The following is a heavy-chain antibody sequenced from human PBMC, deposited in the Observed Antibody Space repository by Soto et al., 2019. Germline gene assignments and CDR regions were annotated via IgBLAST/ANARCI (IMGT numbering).Heavy chain of an antibody. CDR1: GYTFTSYG. J-gene: IGHJ5*02. Sequence: ASVKVSCKASGYTFTSYGISWVRQAPGQGLEWMGWISAGNGNTKYSQKFQGRVTITRDTSASTAYMELSSLRSEDTAVYYCARTSPPYYDFWRNWFDPWGQGTLVTVSS. CDR2: ISAGNGNT. CDR3: ARTSPPYYDFWRNWFDP. V-gene: IGHV1-18*01. D-gene: IGHD3-3*01.